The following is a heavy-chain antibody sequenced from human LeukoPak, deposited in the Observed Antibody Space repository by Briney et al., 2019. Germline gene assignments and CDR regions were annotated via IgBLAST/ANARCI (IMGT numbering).Heavy chain of an antibody. J-gene: IGHJ4*02. CDR1: GFTFSTYS. D-gene: IGHD4-17*01. CDR2: ISSSGSYE. Sequence: GGSLRLSCAASGFTFSTYSMNWVRQAPGKGLEWVSSISSSGSYEYYADSLRGRFTISRDNAQNSLYLQMNSLRAEDTAVYYCARDSYTFDGDYPIDYWGQGTLVTVSS. V-gene: IGHV3-21*01. CDR3: ARDSYTFDGDYPIDY.